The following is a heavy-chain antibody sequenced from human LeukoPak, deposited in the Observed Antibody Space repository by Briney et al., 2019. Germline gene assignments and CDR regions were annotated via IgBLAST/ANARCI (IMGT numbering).Heavy chain of an antibody. D-gene: IGHD2-2*01. V-gene: IGHV4-59*08. Sequence: SETLSLTSTVSGCTISSYYWSWIPHPPGQEREWFGYVSYSGSTNYNPSLKSRVTISVDTSKKQSSLKLSSVTAADAAMYYCVSHNTQKYVAAYWGQGDLVTVSS. J-gene: IGHJ4*02. CDR1: GCTISSYY. CDR2: VSYSGST. CDR3: VSHNTQKYVAAY.